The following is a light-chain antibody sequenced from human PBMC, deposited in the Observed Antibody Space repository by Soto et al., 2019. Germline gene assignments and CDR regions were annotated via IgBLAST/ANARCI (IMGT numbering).Light chain of an antibody. V-gene: IGKV1-16*01. CDR1: QGISKS. Sequence: DIQMTQSPSSLSAFVGDRVTITCRASQGISKSLAWFQQKPGKAPKSLIDTASSLHSGVPSRFSGTGSGTEFPLTISSLQPEDSAIYYCQQYKSYPLTFGGGTKVEIK. CDR2: TAS. J-gene: IGKJ4*01. CDR3: QQYKSYPLT.